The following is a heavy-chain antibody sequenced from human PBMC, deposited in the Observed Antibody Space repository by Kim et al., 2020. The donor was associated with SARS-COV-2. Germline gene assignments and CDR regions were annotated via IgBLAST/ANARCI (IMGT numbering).Heavy chain of an antibody. CDR1: GGSISSYY. V-gene: IGHV4-59*01. CDR2: IYYSGST. CDR3: ARGRGYCSGGSCNGGDYYYYYGMDV. Sequence: SETLSLTCTVSGGSISSYYWSWIRQPPGKGLEWIGYIYYSGSTNYNPSLKSRVTISVDTSKNQFSLKLSSVTAADTAVYYCARGRGYCSGGSCNGGDYYYYYGMDVWGQGTTVTVSS. J-gene: IGHJ6*02. D-gene: IGHD2-15*01.